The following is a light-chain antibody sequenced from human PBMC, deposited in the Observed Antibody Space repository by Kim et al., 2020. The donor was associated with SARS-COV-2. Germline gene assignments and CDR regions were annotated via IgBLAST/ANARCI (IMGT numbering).Light chain of an antibody. V-gene: IGLV3-19*01. CDR3: YSRDSSGDLLV. Sequence: AWGRTVRITCQGDSLRKYYASWYQQKPGQAPVLVIYGKNNRPSGIPDRFSGSSSGDTVSLTITGAQAEDEADYYCYSRDSSGDLLVFGGGTQLTVL. CDR1: SLRKYY. J-gene: IGLJ2*01. CDR2: GKN.